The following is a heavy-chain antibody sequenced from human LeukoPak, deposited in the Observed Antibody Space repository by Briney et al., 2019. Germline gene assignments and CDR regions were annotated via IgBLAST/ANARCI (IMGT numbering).Heavy chain of an antibody. D-gene: IGHD3-22*01. CDR2: ISSSSNYI. CDR1: GFTFSDFT. CDR3: ARGDSSGLTY. J-gene: IGHJ4*02. Sequence: GGSLRLSCAASGFTFSDFTMNWVRQAPGKGLEWVSSISSSSNYIYQADSVKGRFTISRDNSKNTLYLQMNSLRAEDTAVYYCARGDSSGLTYWGQGTLVTVSS. V-gene: IGHV3-21*04.